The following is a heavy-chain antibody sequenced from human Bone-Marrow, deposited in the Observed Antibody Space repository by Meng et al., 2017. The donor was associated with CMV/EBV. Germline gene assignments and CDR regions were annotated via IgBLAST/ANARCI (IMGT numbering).Heavy chain of an antibody. CDR1: GGTPGNNP. D-gene: IGHD1-14*01. Sequence: ASVKVSCKASGGTPGNNPISWVRQAPGQGLEWMGWINPNSGGTNYAQKFQGRVTMTRDTSISTAYMELSRLRSDDTAVYYCAGMRMPGPYYYYGMDVWAQGTTVTVSS. V-gene: IGHV1-2*02. J-gene: IGHJ6*02. CDR3: AGMRMPGPYYYYGMDV. CDR2: INPNSGGT.